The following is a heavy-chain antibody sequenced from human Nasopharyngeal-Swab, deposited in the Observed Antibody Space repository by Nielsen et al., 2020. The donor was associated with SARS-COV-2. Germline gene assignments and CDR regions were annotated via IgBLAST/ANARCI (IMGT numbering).Heavy chain of an antibody. CDR1: GGSITSGGYY. CDR2: IYYSGST. V-gene: IGHV4-31*03. D-gene: IGHD1-14*01. Sequence: SETLSLTCIVSGGSITSGGYYWSWIRQHPGKGLEWIGFIYYSGSTSYNPSLKSRITISVDTSTNQFSLKLSSVTAADTAVYYCARVRDNGGADVWGKGTTVTVSS. CDR3: ARVRDNGGADV. J-gene: IGHJ6*04.